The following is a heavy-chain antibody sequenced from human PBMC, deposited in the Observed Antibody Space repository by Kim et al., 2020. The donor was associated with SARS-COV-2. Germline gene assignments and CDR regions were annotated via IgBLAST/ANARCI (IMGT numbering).Heavy chain of an antibody. CDR3: AREIGTSVDY. V-gene: IGHV7-4-1*02. J-gene: IGHJ4*02. D-gene: IGHD1-1*01. Sequence: GKPTYAQGCTGRVVCSLDTSVSTAYLQISSLKAEDTAVYYCAREIGTSVDYWGQGTLVTVSS. CDR2: GKP.